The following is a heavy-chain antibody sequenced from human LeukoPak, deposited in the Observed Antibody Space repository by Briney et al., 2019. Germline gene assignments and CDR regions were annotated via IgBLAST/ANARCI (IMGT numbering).Heavy chain of an antibody. CDR3: AKDGVAYYYDSSGYYPSAGFDY. V-gene: IGHV3-23*01. D-gene: IGHD3-22*01. CDR2: ISGSGGST. Sequence: PGGSLRLSCAASGFTFSSYAMSWVRQAPGKGLEWVSAISGSGGSTYYADSVKGRFTISRDNSKNTLYLQMNSLRAEDTAVYYCAKDGVAYYYDSSGYYPSAGFDYWGQGTLVTVSS. CDR1: GFTFSSYA. J-gene: IGHJ4*02.